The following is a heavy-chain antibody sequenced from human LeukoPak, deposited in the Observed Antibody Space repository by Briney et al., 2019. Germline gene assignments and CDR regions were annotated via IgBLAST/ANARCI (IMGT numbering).Heavy chain of an antibody. Sequence: ASETLSLTCTVSGGSISSGGYSWSWIRQPPGKGLEWIGYIYHSGSTYYNPSLVSRVTISADRSKNQFSLKLSSVTAADTAVYYCARALSPYSSDSSGYYGYFDYWGQGTLVTVSS. J-gene: IGHJ4*02. D-gene: IGHD3-22*01. CDR3: ARALSPYSSDSSGYYGYFDY. CDR2: IYHSGST. V-gene: IGHV4-30-2*01. CDR1: GGSISSGGYS.